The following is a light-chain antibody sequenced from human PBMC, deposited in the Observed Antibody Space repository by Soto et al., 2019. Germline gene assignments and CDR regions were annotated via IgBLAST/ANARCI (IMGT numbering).Light chain of an antibody. J-gene: IGLJ1*01. Sequence: SYELTQPPSVSVSPGQTASITCSGVKLGDKYACWYQQKPGQSPVLLIYQDNKRPSGIPERFSGSNSGNTATLTISGTQAMDEADYYCQTWDSSTLYVFGTGTKVTVL. CDR2: QDN. CDR1: KLGDKY. V-gene: IGLV3-1*01. CDR3: QTWDSSTLYV.